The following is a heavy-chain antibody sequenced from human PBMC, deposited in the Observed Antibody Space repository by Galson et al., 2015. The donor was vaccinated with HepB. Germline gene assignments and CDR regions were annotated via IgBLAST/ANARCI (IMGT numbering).Heavy chain of an antibody. CDR3: ASLGEWLVPEYFQH. J-gene: IGHJ1*01. V-gene: IGHV4-4*02. Sequence: SETLSLTCAVSGGSISSSNWWSWVRQPLGKGLEWIGEIYHSGSTNYNPSLKSRVTISVDKSKNQFSLKLSSVTAADTAVYYCASLGEWLVPEYFQHWGQGTLVTVSS. CDR1: GGSISSSNW. D-gene: IGHD6-19*01. CDR2: IYHSGST.